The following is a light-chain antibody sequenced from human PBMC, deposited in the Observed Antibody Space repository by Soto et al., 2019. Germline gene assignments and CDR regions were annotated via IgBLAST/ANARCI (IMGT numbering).Light chain of an antibody. CDR2: EVS. J-gene: IGLJ2*01. CDR3: SSYGGSNPL. CDR1: SSDVGAYNY. Sequence: QSVLTQPPSASGSPGQSVTISCTGTSSDVGAYNYVSWYQQHPGKAPKLMIYEVSKRPSGVPDRFSGSKSGNTASLTVSGLQAEDEAEYYCSSYGGSNPLFGGGTKLTVL. V-gene: IGLV2-8*01.